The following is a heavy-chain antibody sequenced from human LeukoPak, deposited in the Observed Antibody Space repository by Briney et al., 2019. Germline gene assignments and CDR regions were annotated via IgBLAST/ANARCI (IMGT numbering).Heavy chain of an antibody. Sequence: GASVKVSCKASGYTFTSYGIGWVRQAPGQGLEWMGWISAYNGNTNYAQKLQGRVTMTTDTSTSTAYMELRSLRSDDTAVYYCARAFLAHYYYYYYMDVWGKGTTVTVSS. CDR2: ISAYNGNT. CDR1: GYTFTSYG. V-gene: IGHV1-18*01. CDR3: ARAFLAHYYYYYYMDV. J-gene: IGHJ6*03.